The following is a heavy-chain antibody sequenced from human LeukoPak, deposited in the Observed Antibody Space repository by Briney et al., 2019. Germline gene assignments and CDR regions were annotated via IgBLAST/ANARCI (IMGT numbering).Heavy chain of an antibody. CDR2: ISSSGSTI. V-gene: IGHV3-48*03. CDR3: ARVSSFCFDY. Sequence: GGSLRLSCAASGFTFSSYAMSWVRQAPGKGLEWVSSISSSGSTIYYADSVKGRFTISRDNAKNSLYLQMNSLRADDTAVYYCARVSSFCFDYWGQGTLVTVSS. D-gene: IGHD2/OR15-2a*01. CDR1: GFTFSSYA. J-gene: IGHJ4*02.